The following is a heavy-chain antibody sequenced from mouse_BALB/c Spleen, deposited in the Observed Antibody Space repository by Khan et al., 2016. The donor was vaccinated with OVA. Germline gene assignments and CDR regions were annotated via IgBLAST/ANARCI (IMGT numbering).Heavy chain of an antibody. CDR2: INPISGYT. CDR3: ARRTTAYAMAY. Sequence: QMQLEESGADLARPGASVKMSCKASGYTFISNTMHWVKQRPGQGLEWIGYINPISGYTNYNQKFKDMATLTADKSSNTAYMQLSSLTSEDSADYYCARRTTAYAMAYWGQGTSVTVSA. V-gene: IGHV1-4*01. CDR1: GYTFISNT. D-gene: IGHD1-2*01. J-gene: IGHJ4*01.